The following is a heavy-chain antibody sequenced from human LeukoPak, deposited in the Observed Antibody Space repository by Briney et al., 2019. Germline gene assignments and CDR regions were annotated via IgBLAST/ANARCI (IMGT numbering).Heavy chain of an antibody. CDR3: ARASNYDSSGYYPGKYYYYYGMDV. CDR2: IIPIFGIA. CDR1: ARTFSSYA. V-gene: IGHV1-69*04. Sequence: SVKASCKPSARTFSSYAISWVRQPPGHGLEWMGRIIPIFGIANYAQKFQGRVTIPADKSTSTAYMELSSLRSEDTAVYYCARASNYDSSGYYPGKYYYYYGMDVWGQGTTVTVSS. D-gene: IGHD3-22*01. J-gene: IGHJ6*02.